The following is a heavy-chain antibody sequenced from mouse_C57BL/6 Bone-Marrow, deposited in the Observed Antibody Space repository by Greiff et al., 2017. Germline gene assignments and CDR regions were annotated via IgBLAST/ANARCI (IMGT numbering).Heavy chain of an antibody. J-gene: IGHJ4*01. Sequence: DVMLVESGGGLVKPGGSLKLSCAASGFTFSDSGMHWVRQAPEKGLEWVAYISSGSSTIYYADTVKGRFTISRDNAKNTLFLQMTSLRSEDTAMYYCARAYGSRYAMDYWGQGTSVTVSS. D-gene: IGHD1-1*01. CDR3: ARAYGSRYAMDY. V-gene: IGHV5-17*01. CDR2: ISSGSSTI. CDR1: GFTFSDSG.